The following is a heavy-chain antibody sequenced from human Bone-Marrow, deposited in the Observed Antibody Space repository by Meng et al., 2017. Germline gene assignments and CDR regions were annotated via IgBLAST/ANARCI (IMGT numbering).Heavy chain of an antibody. J-gene: IGHJ3*02. D-gene: IGHD4/OR15-4a*01. CDR3: AKDGDYGDAFDI. Sequence: GESLKISCAASGFTFSSYAMSWVRQAPGKGLEWVSDISGSGGSTYYADSVKGRFTISRDNSKNTLYLQMNSLRAEDTAVYYCAKDGDYGDAFDIWGQGTMVTVSS. V-gene: IGHV3-23*01. CDR2: ISGSGGST. CDR1: GFTFSSYA.